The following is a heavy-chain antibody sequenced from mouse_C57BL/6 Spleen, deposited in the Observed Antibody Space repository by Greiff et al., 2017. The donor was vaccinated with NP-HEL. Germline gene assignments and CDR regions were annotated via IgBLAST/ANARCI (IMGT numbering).Heavy chain of an antibody. CDR1: GFTFTSYG. CDR2: ISSGGSYT. V-gene: IGHV5-6*01. J-gene: IGHJ4*01. D-gene: IGHD2-4*01. CDR3: ASHTGDYDYAMDD. Sequence: EVKLMESGGDLVKPGGSLKLSCAASGFTFTSYGMSWVRQTPEKRLEWVATISSGGSYTYYPDSVKGRFTLSRDNAKNTQYLQVSSLKSENTAMYCCASHTGDYDYAMDDRGQGASVTVSS.